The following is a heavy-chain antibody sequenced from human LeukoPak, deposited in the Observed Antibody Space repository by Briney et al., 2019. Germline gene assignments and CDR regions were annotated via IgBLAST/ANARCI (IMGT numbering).Heavy chain of an antibody. D-gene: IGHD6-13*01. Sequence: GRSLGLSCTASEYNFGYYGMSWFRQAPGKGLEWVGFIRSNAYGGTAEYAASVKGRFTISRDDSKSIGYLQMNSLKTEDTAIYYCTRAVIAAAGLFFDYWGQGTLVTVSS. J-gene: IGHJ4*01. V-gene: IGHV3-49*03. CDR1: EYNFGYYG. CDR2: IRSNAYGGTA. CDR3: TRAVIAAAGLFFDY.